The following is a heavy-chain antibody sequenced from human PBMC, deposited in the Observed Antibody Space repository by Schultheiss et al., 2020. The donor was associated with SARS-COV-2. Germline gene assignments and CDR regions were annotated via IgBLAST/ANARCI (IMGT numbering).Heavy chain of an antibody. D-gene: IGHD5-18*01. Sequence: GGSLRLSCAASGFTFSDYYMSWIRQAPGKGLEWVSYISSSGSTIYYADSVKGRFTISRDNAKNSLYLQMNSLRAEDTAVYYCASLDTAMASAYYYYGMDVWGQGTTVTVSS. CDR3: ASLDTAMASAYYYYGMDV. CDR2: ISSSGSTI. V-gene: IGHV3-11*04. J-gene: IGHJ6*02. CDR1: GFTFSDYY.